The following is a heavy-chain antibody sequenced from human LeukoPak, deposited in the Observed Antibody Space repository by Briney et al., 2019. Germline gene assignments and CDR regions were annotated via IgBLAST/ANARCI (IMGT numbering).Heavy chain of an antibody. J-gene: IGHJ5*02. CDR3: ARHLGYCGTTSCFGRAYWFDP. Sequence: PSETLSLTCTVSGGSISSYYWSWIRQSPGKGLEWIGYIYYRGSTNYNPSLQSRVTISVDTSKNQFSLNLKSVTAADTAVYYCARHLGYCGTTSCFGRAYWFDPWGQGTLVTVSS. CDR1: GGSISSYY. V-gene: IGHV4-59*08. D-gene: IGHD2-2*01. CDR2: IYYRGST.